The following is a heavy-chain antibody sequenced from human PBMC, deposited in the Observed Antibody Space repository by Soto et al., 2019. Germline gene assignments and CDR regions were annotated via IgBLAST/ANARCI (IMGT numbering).Heavy chain of an antibody. J-gene: IGHJ4*02. CDR1: VDSVSGNSAA. D-gene: IGHD3-16*01. CDR2: TYYRSRWYN. Sequence: SQSLSLTCAISVDSVSGNSAAWNWIRQSPSRGLEWLGRTYYRSRWYNDYAVSVKSRITVTPDTSKNQFSLHLNSVTPEGTAVYYCAREFLYYVSSDSYLHYWGQGALVTVSS. CDR3: AREFLYYVSSDSYLHY. V-gene: IGHV6-1*01.